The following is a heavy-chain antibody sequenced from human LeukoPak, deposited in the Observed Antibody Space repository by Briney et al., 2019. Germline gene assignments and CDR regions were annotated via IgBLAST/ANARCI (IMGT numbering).Heavy chain of an antibody. CDR3: ASYVYYYYYMDV. D-gene: IGHD3-16*01. CDR1: GYTFTAYY. V-gene: IGHV1-2*02. Sequence: ASVKLSCKASGYTFTAYYMHWVRQAPGQWLEWMGWINPNSGGTNYAPKFQGRVTMTRDTSISTAYMELSRLRSDDTAVYYCASYVYYYYYMDVWGKGTTVTVSS. CDR2: INPNSGGT. J-gene: IGHJ6*03.